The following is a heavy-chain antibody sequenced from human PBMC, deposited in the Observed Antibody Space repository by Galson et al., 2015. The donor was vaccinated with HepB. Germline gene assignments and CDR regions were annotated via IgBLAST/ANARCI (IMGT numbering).Heavy chain of an antibody. CDR1: GLSISASGEG. Sequence: PALVKPPQTLTLTCSLSGLSISASGEGVGRIRQPPGKALEWLSLIYWDDTKRYRPSLENRLTITKDTSKNQVVLTMTNMDPVDTGTYYCAKLGNSFFEYWGQGTPVTVSS. CDR3: AKLGNSFFEY. CDR2: IYWDDTK. D-gene: IGHD4-23*01. V-gene: IGHV2-5*02. J-gene: IGHJ4*02.